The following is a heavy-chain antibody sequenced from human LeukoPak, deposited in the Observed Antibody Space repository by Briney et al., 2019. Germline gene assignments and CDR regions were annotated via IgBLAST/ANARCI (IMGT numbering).Heavy chain of an antibody. Sequence: SQTLSLTCTVSGGSISSGDYYWSWIRQPPGKGLEWIGYIYYSGSTYYNPSLKSRVTMSVDTSKNQFSLKLSSVTAADTAVYYCARGKFIKDYYYYYMDVWGKGTTVTVSS. V-gene: IGHV4-30-4*01. J-gene: IGHJ6*03. D-gene: IGHD3-10*01. CDR3: ARGKFIKDYYYYYMDV. CDR1: GGSISSGDYY. CDR2: IYYSGST.